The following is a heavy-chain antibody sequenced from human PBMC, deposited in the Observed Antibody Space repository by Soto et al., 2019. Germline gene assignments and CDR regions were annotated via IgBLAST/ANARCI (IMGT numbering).Heavy chain of an antibody. CDR1: GYTFTSYA. D-gene: IGHD6-19*01. Sequence: GASVKVSCKASGYTFTSYALSWVRHAPGQGLEWMGWISTYNGNTNYAQNLQGRVTMTTDISTNTAYMELRSLRSDDTAVYYCARVVGGIPVAGSWNWFDPWGRGTLVTVSS. CDR3: ARVVGGIPVAGSWNWFDP. CDR2: ISTYNGNT. J-gene: IGHJ5*02. V-gene: IGHV1-18*04.